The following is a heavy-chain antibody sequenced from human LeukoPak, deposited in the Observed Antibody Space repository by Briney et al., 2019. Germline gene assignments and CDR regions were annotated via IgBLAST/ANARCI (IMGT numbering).Heavy chain of an antibody. CDR3: AKCPYYYDSSGLFDY. J-gene: IGHJ4*02. D-gene: IGHD3-22*01. CDR1: GFTFSSYA. Sequence: GGSLRLSCAASGFTFSSYAMSWVRQAPGKGLEWVSAISGSGGSTYYADSVKGRFTISRDNSKNTLYLQMNSLRAEDTAVYHCAKCPYYYDSSGLFDYWGQGTLVTVSS. CDR2: ISGSGGST. V-gene: IGHV3-23*01.